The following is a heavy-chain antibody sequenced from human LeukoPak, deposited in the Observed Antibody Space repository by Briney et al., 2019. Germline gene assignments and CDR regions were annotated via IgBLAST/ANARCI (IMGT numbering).Heavy chain of an antibody. Sequence: ASVKVSCKASGYTFTGYYMHWVRQAPGQGLEWMGWINPNSGGTNYAQKFQARVTMTRDTSISTAYMEVTRLRSDDTAVYYCARGGTRIAVAGSYDYWGQGTLVTVSS. CDR2: INPNSGGT. J-gene: IGHJ4*02. CDR1: GYTFTGYY. CDR3: ARGGTRIAVAGSYDY. D-gene: IGHD6-19*01. V-gene: IGHV1-2*02.